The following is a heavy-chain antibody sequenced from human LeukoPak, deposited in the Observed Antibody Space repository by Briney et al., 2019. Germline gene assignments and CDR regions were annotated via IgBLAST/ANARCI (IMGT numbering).Heavy chain of an antibody. Sequence: ASMKVSCKASGQTFTSHAMHWVRQAPGQRLEWMEWINAGNGNTKYSQKFQGRVTITRDTSASTAYMELSSLRSEDTAVYYCARVRLRAFGIWGQGTMVTVSS. CDR1: GQTFTSHA. CDR3: ARVRLRAFGI. CDR2: INAGNGNT. J-gene: IGHJ3*02. V-gene: IGHV1-3*01.